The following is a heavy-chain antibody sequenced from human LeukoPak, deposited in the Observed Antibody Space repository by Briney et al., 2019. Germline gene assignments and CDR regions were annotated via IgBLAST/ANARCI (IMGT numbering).Heavy chain of an antibody. V-gene: IGHV4-61*01. Sequence: SETLSLTCTVSGGSISSSSYYWSWIRQPPGKGLEWIGYIYYSGSTNYNPSLKSRVTISVDTSKNQFSLKLSSVTAADTAVYYCATAGIAAAGDAEYFQHWGQGTLVTVSS. CDR2: IYYSGST. CDR1: GGSISSSSYY. CDR3: ATAGIAAAGDAEYFQH. J-gene: IGHJ1*01. D-gene: IGHD6-13*01.